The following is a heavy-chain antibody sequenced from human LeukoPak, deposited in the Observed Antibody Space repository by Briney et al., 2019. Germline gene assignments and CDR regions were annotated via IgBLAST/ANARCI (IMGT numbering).Heavy chain of an antibody. V-gene: IGHV3-15*01. D-gene: IGHD3-22*01. J-gene: IGHJ4*02. CDR3: ATEWGSGYYFDY. CDR2: IKSRSNGGTT. Sequence: GGSLRLSCAASGITFTNAWMSWVRQAPGKGLEWVGRIKSRSNGGTTDYAAPVTGRFIISGDDSKNTLYLQMNSLKTEDTGVYYCATEWGSGYYFDYWGQGTLVTVSS. CDR1: GITFTNAW.